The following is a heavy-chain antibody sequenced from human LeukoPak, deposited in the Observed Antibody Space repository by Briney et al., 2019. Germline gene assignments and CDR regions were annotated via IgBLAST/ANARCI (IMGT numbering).Heavy chain of an antibody. Sequence: VASVKVSCKASGYTFTSYAMNWVRQAPGQGLEWMGWINTNTGNPTYAQGFTGRFVFSLDTSVSTAYLQISSLKAEDTAVYYCARFVPRRTNVNYYYYMDVWGKGTTVTVSS. D-gene: IGHD2-2*01. J-gene: IGHJ6*03. CDR3: ARFVPRRTNVNYYYYMDV. V-gene: IGHV7-4-1*02. CDR1: GYTFTSYA. CDR2: INTNTGNP.